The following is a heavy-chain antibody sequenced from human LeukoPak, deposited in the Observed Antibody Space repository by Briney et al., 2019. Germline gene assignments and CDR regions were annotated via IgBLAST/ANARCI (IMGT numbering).Heavy chain of an antibody. CDR2: IAPSDSYT. V-gene: IGHV5-10-1*01. D-gene: IGHD3-22*01. CDR1: GYSFPSYW. Sequence: GDSLKISCKVSGYSFPSYWMTWVRQVPGEGLEGMGRIAPSDSYTNYNPSFEGHVTMSVEKSITTVYLQWSSLKASDAAMYYCVRQPPGVYDTTQNWFDPWGQGTLVTVSS. J-gene: IGHJ5*02. CDR3: VRQPPGVYDTTQNWFDP.